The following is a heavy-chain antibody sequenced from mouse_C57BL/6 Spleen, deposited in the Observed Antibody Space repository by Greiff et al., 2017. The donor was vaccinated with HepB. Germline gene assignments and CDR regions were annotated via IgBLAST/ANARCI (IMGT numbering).Heavy chain of an antibody. CDR2: IYPDSGST. CDR3: ARDYYDYDGYYFDY. CDR1: GYTFTSYW. V-gene: IGHV1-55*01. Sequence: QVQLQQPGAELVKPGASVKMSCKASGYTFTSYWITWVKQRPGQGLEWIGDIYPDSGSTNYNEKFKSKATLTVDTSSSTAYMQLSSLTSEDSAVYYCARDYYDYDGYYFDYWGQGTTLTVSS. D-gene: IGHD2-4*01. J-gene: IGHJ2*01.